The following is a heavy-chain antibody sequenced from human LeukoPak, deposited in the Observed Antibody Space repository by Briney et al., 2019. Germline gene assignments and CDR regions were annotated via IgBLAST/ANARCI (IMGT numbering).Heavy chain of an antibody. J-gene: IGHJ4*02. CDR3: AKSLRYSSGCHHFDY. CDR1: GIIFNNFA. Sequence: PGGSLRLSCAASGIIFNNFAMSWVRQAPGKGLEWVSGISGSGTSPYYADSVKGRFTISRDNSKNTVYLQMNSLRVEDTAVYYCAKSLRYSSGCHHFDYWGQGTLVTVSS. V-gene: IGHV3-23*01. CDR2: ISGSGTSP. D-gene: IGHD6-19*01.